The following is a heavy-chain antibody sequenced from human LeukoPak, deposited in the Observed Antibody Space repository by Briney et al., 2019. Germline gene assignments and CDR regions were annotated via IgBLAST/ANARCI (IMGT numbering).Heavy chain of an antibody. CDR2: IKKTGSET. CDR3: AREDGYCSGGNCYSYFDS. V-gene: IGHV3-7*01. J-gene: IGHJ4*02. CDR1: GFTFSSSA. Sequence: GGSLRLSCAASGFTFSSSAMSWVRQAPGKGLEWVAYIKKTGSETYYVDSVKGRFTITRDNARNSLFLQMNSLRAEDTAVYYCAREDGYCSGGNCYSYFDSWGQGALVTVSS. D-gene: IGHD2-15*01.